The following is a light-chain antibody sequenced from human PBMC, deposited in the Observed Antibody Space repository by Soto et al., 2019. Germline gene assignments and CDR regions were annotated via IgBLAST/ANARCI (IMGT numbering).Light chain of an antibody. J-gene: IGLJ7*01. CDR3: ETWDSNTWV. Sequence: QLVLTQSSSASASLGSSVKLTCTLSSGHSSYIIARHQQQPGKAPRYLMKLKGSGSYNKGSGVPDRFSGSSSGADRYLTISNLQSEDKDDYYCETWDSNTWVFGGGTQLTVL. CDR2: LKGSGSY. CDR1: SGHSSYI. V-gene: IGLV4-60*03.